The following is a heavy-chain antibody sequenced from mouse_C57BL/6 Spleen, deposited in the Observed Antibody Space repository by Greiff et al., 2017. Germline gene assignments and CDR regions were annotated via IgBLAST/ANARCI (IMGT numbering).Heavy chain of an antibody. Sequence: QVQLQQPGAELVKPGASVKLSCKASGYTFTSYWMNWVKQRPGQGLEWIGMIHPYSGSTYYNEKFKSKATLTVDKSSSTAYMQLCSLTSVDSAVXYCARPPWFAYWGQGTLVTVAS. D-gene: IGHD6-1*01. V-gene: IGHV1-64*01. CDR3: ARPPWFAY. CDR2: IHPYSGST. CDR1: GYTFTSYW. J-gene: IGHJ3*01.